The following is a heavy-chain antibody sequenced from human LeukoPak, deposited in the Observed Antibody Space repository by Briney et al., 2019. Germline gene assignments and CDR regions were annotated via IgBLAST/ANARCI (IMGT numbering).Heavy chain of an antibody. Sequence: PSETLSLTCTVSGGSISSSSYFWAWIRQPPGKGLEWIGSISYSGTTYYNSSLKSRVTISADTSKNQLSLKLGSVTAADTAVYFCANKKAEVGTHYFDYWGQGSLVIVSS. CDR1: GGSISSSSYF. J-gene: IGHJ4*02. CDR2: ISYSGTT. V-gene: IGHV4-39*01. CDR3: ANKKAEVGTHYFDY. D-gene: IGHD6-13*01.